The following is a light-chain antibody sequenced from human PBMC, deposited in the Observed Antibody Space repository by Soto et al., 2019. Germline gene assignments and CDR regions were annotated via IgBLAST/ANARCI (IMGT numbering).Light chain of an antibody. CDR1: QTVTSSF. CDR3: QQYDSSPPIT. CDR2: GAS. J-gene: IGKJ5*01. V-gene: IGKV3-20*01. Sequence: EVVCTQSPGTVSLSPGERATLSCRASQTVTSSFLAWYQQKPGQAPRLLISGASNRATDIPDRFSGSGSGTDFTLTISGLEPEDFAVYYCQQYDSSPPITFGQGTRLEIK.